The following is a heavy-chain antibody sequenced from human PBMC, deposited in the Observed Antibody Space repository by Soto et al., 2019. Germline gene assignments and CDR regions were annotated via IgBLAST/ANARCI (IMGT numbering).Heavy chain of an antibody. CDR1: GWSFSGYY. Sequence: SETLSLSCAVYGWSFSGYYLTWIRQPPGKGLEWIGEINHSGTINFNPSLKSRLTISLDTSKKHFSLKLSSVTDADTAAYYCARADRTLVTSYSLDVWGQGTTVTVSS. V-gene: IGHV4-34*01. CDR2: INHSGTI. CDR3: ARADRTLVTSYSLDV. J-gene: IGHJ6*02. D-gene: IGHD2-21*02.